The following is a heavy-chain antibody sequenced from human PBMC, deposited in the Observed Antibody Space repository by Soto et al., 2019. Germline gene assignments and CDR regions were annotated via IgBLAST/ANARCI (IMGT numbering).Heavy chain of an antibody. CDR2: INTGNGNT. Sequence: QVQLVQSGPEVKKPGASVKVSCKASGYTFTRYAMHWVRQAPGQGLEWMGWINTGNGNTHYSQKFQDRVTFTRDASATTAYMELSSLTSEDTAVYYCARNVDWFDPWGQGTLVTVSS. V-gene: IGHV1-3*04. CDR1: GYTFTRYA. J-gene: IGHJ5*02. D-gene: IGHD2-21*01. CDR3: ARNVDWFDP.